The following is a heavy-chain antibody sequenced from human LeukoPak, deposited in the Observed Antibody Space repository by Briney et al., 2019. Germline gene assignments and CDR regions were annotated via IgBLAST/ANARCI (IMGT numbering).Heavy chain of an antibody. Sequence: GGSVRLSCAASGFTFSSYAMSWVRQAPGKGLEWVSGISGTGGNTYYADSVKGRFTISRDNSKNTLYLQMNTLRAEDTAIYYCAKSRGSSTSAYAMDVWGQGTTVTASS. CDR1: GFTFSSYA. CDR2: ISGTGGNT. D-gene: IGHD2-2*01. J-gene: IGHJ6*02. V-gene: IGHV3-23*01. CDR3: AKSRGSSTSAYAMDV.